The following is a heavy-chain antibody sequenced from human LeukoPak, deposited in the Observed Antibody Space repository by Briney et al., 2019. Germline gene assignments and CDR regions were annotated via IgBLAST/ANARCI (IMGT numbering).Heavy chain of an antibody. CDR3: ARHSSRGSNAFDI. CDR2: INPHSGGT. V-gene: IGHV1-2*02. J-gene: IGHJ3*02. D-gene: IGHD6-13*01. CDR1: GYSFTGYY. Sequence: ASVKVSCKASGYSFTGYYIHWVRQAPGQGLEWMGWINPHSGGTNYAQKFHGRVTMTRDTSISTAYMEMSRLRSDDTALYYCARHSSRGSNAFDIWGQGTMVTVSS.